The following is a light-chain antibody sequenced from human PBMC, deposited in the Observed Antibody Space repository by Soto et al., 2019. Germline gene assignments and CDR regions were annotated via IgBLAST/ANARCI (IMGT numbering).Light chain of an antibody. Sequence: QSALTQPPSASGSPGPSVTISCTGTSSDVGGYNYVSWYQHHPGKAPKIIIYEVYKRTSGVPDRFSGSKSGNTAALTVSGLQAEDEDDYYCSSYVGTNSYVFGTGTKVTVL. CDR2: EVY. CDR1: SSDVGGYNY. V-gene: IGLV2-8*01. J-gene: IGLJ1*01. CDR3: SSYVGTNSYV.